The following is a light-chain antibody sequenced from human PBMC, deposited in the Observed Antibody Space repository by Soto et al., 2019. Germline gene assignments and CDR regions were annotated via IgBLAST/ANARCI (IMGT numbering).Light chain of an antibody. J-gene: IGLJ2*01. CDR3: ETWDINPHVV. CDR1: RGHSSYI. V-gene: IGLV4-60*02. Sequence: QPVLTQSSSASASLGSSVKLTCTLSRGHSSYIIAWHQQQPGQAPRYLMKLEGSGSYNKGSGVPDRFSGSSSGADRYLTISHLQFEDEADYYCETWDINPHVVFGGGTKLTVL. CDR2: LEGSGSY.